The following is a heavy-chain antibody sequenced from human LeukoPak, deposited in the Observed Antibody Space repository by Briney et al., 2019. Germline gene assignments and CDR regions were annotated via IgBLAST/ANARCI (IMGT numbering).Heavy chain of an antibody. CDR3: AKSNIVGATPRYYYYMDV. V-gene: IGHV3-23*01. CDR2: ISGSGGST. Sequence: GGSLRLSCAASGFNFSSYAMSWIRQAPGKGLEWVSAISGSGGSTYYADSVKGRFTISRDNSKNTLYLQMNSLRAEDTAVYYCAKSNIVGATPRYYYYMDVWGKGTTVTVSS. J-gene: IGHJ6*03. D-gene: IGHD1-26*01. CDR1: GFNFSSYA.